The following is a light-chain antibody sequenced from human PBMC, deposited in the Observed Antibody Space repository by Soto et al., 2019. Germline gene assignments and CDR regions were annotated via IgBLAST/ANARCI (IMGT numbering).Light chain of an antibody. V-gene: IGKV3-15*01. CDR3: QQYNNWLWT. J-gene: IGKJ1*01. Sequence: EIVMTQSPATLSVSPGERATLSCRASQSVSSNLAWYQQKPGQAPTRLIYGASTRATGIPARFSGSGSGTEFTLTISSLQSEDFAVYYCQQYNNWLWTFGEGTKVEIK. CDR1: QSVSSN. CDR2: GAS.